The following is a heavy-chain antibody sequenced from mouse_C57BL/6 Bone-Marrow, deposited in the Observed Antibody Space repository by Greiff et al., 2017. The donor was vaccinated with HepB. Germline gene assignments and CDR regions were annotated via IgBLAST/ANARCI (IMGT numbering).Heavy chain of an antibody. CDR2: IYPRSGNT. Sequence: QVQLQQSGAELARPGASVKVSCKASGYTFTSYGISWVKQRTGQGLEWIGEIYPRSGNTYYNEKFKGKATLTADKSSSTAYMELRSLTSEDSAVYFCAKGNGSGFFDYWGQGTTLTVSS. J-gene: IGHJ2*01. CDR3: AKGNGSGFFDY. D-gene: IGHD1-1*01. CDR1: GYTFTSYG. V-gene: IGHV1-81*01.